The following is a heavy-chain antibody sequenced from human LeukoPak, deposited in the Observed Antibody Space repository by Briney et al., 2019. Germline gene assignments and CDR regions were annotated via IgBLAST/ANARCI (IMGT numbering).Heavy chain of an antibody. CDR3: ARGYDFWSGYTPGY. CDR1: GFTFSSYA. D-gene: IGHD3-3*01. Sequence: GGSLRLSCAASGFTFSSYAMHWVRQAPGKGLEWVAVISYDGSNKYYADSVKGRFTISRDNSKNTLYLQMNGLRAEDTAVYYCARGYDFWSGYTPGYWGQGTLVTVSS. J-gene: IGHJ4*02. V-gene: IGHV3-30-3*01. CDR2: ISYDGSNK.